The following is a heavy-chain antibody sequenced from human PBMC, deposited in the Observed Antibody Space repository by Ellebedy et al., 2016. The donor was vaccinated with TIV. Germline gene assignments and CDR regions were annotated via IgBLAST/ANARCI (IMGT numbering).Heavy chain of an antibody. CDR3: VSGGGGFDP. Sequence: GGSLRLSXAASGFTFSSYWMSWVRQAPGKGLEWVANIKEDGSEKYYVDSVKGRFTISRDNAKNSLYLQMNSLRAEDTAVYYCVSGGGGFDPWGRGTLVSVSS. D-gene: IGHD3-16*01. CDR1: GFTFSSYW. V-gene: IGHV3-7*03. CDR2: IKEDGSEK. J-gene: IGHJ2*01.